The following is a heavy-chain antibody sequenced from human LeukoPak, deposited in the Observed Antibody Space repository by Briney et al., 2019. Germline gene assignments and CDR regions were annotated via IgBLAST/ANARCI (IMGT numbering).Heavy chain of an antibody. CDR2: IGTSSTYT. CDR3: ARGESRDY. D-gene: IGHD5-24*01. Sequence: GGSLRLSCVASGFTFGDYYMSWIRQAPGKGLEWVSYIGTSSTYTNNADSVKGRFSISRDNARNSLYLQMNSLRVEDTAVYYCARGESRDYWGQGTLVTVSS. J-gene: IGHJ4*02. V-gene: IGHV3-11*05. CDR1: GFTFGDYY.